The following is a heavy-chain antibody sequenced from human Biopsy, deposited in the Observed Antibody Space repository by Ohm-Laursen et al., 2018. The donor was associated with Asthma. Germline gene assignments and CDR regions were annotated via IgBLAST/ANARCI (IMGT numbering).Heavy chain of an antibody. V-gene: IGHV1-2*06. J-gene: IGHJ5*02. Sequence: GASVKVSCKASGYTFIGCHIHWMRQAPGQGLEWMGRINPNSGGANYAQKFQGRVTMTRDTSISTAYMEVSRLRSDDTAVYYCARGQKSAGDRWFDPWGQGTLLTVSS. CDR3: ARGQKSAGDRWFDP. CDR2: INPNSGGA. D-gene: IGHD6-13*01. CDR1: GYTFIGCH.